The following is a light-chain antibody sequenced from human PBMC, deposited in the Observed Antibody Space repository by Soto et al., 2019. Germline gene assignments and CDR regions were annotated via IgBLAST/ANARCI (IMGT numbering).Light chain of an antibody. CDR1: ESVSSY. CDR3: QQYGTSPIT. Sequence: EIVLTQSPATLSLSPGKRATLSCRASESVSSYLACYQQKPGQAPRLLIYGASNRATGIPERFSGSGSGTDFTLTISSLEPEDFAVYYCQQYGTSPITFGQGTRLEIK. J-gene: IGKJ5*01. CDR2: GAS. V-gene: IGKV3-20*01.